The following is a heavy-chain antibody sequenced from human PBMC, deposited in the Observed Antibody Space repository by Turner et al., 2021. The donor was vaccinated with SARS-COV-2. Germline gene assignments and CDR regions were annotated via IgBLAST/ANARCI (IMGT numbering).Heavy chain of an antibody. J-gene: IGHJ6*02. CDR1: GFTFSSYW. V-gene: IGHV3-74*01. CDR2: INSDGSST. CDR3: ARDILEPTYGMDV. Sequence: EVQLVESGGGLVQPGGSMRLSCAASGFTFSSYWMHWVRQAPGKGLVLVSSINSDGSSTTYADSVKVRFTISRDNAKNTLYLQMNSLRAEDTSVYYCARDILEPTYGMDVWGQGTTVTVSS.